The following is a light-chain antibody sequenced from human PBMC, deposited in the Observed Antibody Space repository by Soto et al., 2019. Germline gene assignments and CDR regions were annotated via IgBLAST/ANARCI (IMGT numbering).Light chain of an antibody. CDR3: QQYNSFWT. CDR1: QSIGRW. Sequence: DIQMTQSPSTLSASLGDRVTITCRASQSIGRWLAWYQHKPGKAPKLLIYEASTLQSRVPSRFSGSGSGTEFSLTISSLQPDDFATYYCQQYNSFWTFGQGTKVEMK. CDR2: EAS. V-gene: IGKV1-5*03. J-gene: IGKJ1*01.